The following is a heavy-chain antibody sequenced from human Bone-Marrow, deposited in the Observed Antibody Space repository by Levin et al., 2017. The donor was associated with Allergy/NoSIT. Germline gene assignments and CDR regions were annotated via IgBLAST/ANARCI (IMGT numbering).Heavy chain of an antibody. Sequence: AGGSLRLSCAASGFTFSSYAMSWVRQAPGKGLEWVASIHNSSRSTHYADSVKGRFTISRDNSKNRLSLQMYSLRAEDTAVYYCAKVRRGLDAFDIWGQGTMVTVSS. CDR1: GFTFSSYA. V-gene: IGHV3-23*05. CDR2: IHNSSRST. J-gene: IGHJ3*02. CDR3: AKVRRGLDAFDI. D-gene: IGHD3/OR15-3a*01.